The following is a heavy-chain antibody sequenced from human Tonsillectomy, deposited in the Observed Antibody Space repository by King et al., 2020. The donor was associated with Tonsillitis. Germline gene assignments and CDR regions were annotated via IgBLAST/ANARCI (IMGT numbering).Heavy chain of an antibody. CDR1: GFTFSNHA. J-gene: IGHJ3*02. CDR3: AKDKGADFYDTGRGAFDI. CDR2: ISRTTTYI. V-gene: IGHV3-21*01. D-gene: IGHD3-22*01. Sequence: QLVQSGGGLVKPGGSLRLSCATSGFTFSNHAMNWVRQAPGKGLEWVSSISRTTTYIHYADSVKGRFTISRDNAKKSLYLQMNSLTAEDTAGYYCAKDKGADFYDTGRGAFDIWGQGTVVTVSS.